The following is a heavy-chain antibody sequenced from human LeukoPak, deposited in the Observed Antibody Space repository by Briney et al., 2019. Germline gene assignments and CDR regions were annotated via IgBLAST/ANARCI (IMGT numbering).Heavy chain of an antibody. CDR1: GGSFSGYY. CDR2: INHSGST. D-gene: IGHD6-13*01. CDR3: ARVHSYSSSWYVEWYYGMDV. Sequence: SETLSLTCAVYGGSFSGYYWSWIRQPPGKGLEWIGEINHSGSTNYNPSLKSRVTISVDTSKNQFSLKLSSVTAADTAVYYCARVHSYSSSWYVEWYYGMDVWGQGTTVTVSS. V-gene: IGHV4-34*01. J-gene: IGHJ6*02.